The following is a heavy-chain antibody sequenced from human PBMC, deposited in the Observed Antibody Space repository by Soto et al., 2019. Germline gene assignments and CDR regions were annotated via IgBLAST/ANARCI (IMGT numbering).Heavy chain of an antibody. J-gene: IGHJ4*02. CDR3: ARDLAHYYGSGSYYNS. Sequence: GGSLRLSCAASGFTFSSYAMHWVRQAPGKGLEWVAVISYGGSNKYYADSVKGRFTISRDNSKNTLYLQMNSLRAEDTAVYYCARDLAHYYGSGSYYNSWGQGTLVTVSS. D-gene: IGHD3-10*01. CDR2: ISYGGSNK. CDR1: GFTFSSYA. V-gene: IGHV3-30-3*01.